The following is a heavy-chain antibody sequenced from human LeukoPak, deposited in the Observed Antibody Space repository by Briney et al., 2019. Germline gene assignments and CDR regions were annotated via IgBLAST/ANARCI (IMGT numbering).Heavy chain of an antibody. V-gene: IGHV3-48*04. D-gene: IGHD3-10*02. CDR1: GFTFNSYS. CDR2: ISSSSSTI. CDR3: AKGPYARASRWFDP. J-gene: IGHJ5*02. Sequence: GGSLRLSCAASGFTFNSYSMNWVRQAPGKGLEWVSYISSSSSTIYYADSVKGRFTISRDNAKNSLYLQMNSLRAEDTAVYYCAKGPYARASRWFDPWGQGTLVTVSS.